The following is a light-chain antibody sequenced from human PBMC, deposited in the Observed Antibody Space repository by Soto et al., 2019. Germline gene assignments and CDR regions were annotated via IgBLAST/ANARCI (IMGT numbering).Light chain of an antibody. CDR3: SSYTTSSTLV. CDR1: SSDVGGHNY. J-gene: IGLJ2*01. V-gene: IGLV2-14*01. CDR2: EVS. Sequence: ALTQPASVSGSPGQSITISCTGTSSDVGGHNYVSWYQQHPGIAPKLMISEVSNRPSGVSNRFSGSKSGNTASLTISGLQAEDEADYYCSSYTTSSTLVFGGGTKLTVL.